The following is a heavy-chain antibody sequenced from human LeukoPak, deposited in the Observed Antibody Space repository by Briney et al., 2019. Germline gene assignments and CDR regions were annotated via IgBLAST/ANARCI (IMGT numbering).Heavy chain of an antibody. D-gene: IGHD2-15*01. J-gene: IGHJ5*02. V-gene: IGHV4-39*07. CDR3: ARLGYCSGGSCRGRWFDP. CDR2: IYYSGST. Sequence: PSETLSLTCTVSGGSISSSSYYWGWIRQPPGKGLEWIGSIYYSGSTYYNPSLKSRVTISVDTSKNQFSLKLSSVTAADTAVYYCARLGYCSGGSCRGRWFDPWGQGTLVTVSS. CDR1: GGSISSSSYY.